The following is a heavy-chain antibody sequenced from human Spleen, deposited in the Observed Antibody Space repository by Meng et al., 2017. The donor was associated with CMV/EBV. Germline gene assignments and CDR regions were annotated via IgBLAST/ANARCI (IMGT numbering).Heavy chain of an antibody. CDR3: AREESTGTLY. J-gene: IGHJ4*02. CDR1: GFTFSNYW. CDR2: INSDGGSA. Sequence: GESLKISCAASGFTFSNYWMHWVRQAPGKGLVWVSRINSDGGSATYADSVQGRFTLSRDNAKNTLYLQMNNLRAEDTAVYYCAREESTGTLYWGQGTLVTVSS. D-gene: IGHD3-10*01. V-gene: IGHV3-74*01.